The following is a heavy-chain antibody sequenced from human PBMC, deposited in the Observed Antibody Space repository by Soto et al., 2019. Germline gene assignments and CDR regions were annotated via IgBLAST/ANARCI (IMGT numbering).Heavy chain of an antibody. CDR3: ARGAKNIYAMDV. CDR1: GFAFSTYW. V-gene: IGHV3-74*01. J-gene: IGHJ6*02. Sequence: EVQLVESGGGLVQPGGSLRLSCAAYGFAFSTYWMHWVRQAPGKGLLWVSRIKFDGSSTYYADSVKGRFTISRDDAKNTLYLQMNGLRVDDTAVYYCARGAKNIYAMDVWGQGTTVTVSS. CDR2: IKFDGSST.